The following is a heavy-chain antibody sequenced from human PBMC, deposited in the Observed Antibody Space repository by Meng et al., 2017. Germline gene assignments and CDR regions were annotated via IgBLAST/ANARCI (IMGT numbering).Heavy chain of an antibody. V-gene: IGHV3-21*01. D-gene: IGHD3-10*01. J-gene: IGHJ4*02. Sequence: GESLKISCAASGFTFSSYSMNWVRQAPGKGLEWVSSISSSSSYIYYADSVKGRFTISRDNAKNSLYLQMNSLRAEDTAVYYCTTVGILLWFGELVYYFDYWGQGTLVTVSS. CDR2: ISSSSSYI. CDR3: TTVGILLWFGELVYYFDY. CDR1: GFTFSSYS.